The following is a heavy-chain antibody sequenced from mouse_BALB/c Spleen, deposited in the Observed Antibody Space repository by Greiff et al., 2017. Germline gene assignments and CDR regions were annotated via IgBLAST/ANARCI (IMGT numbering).Heavy chain of an antibody. D-gene: IGHD2-1*01. Sequence: VQLQQSGAELVKPGASVKLSCTASGFNIKDTYMHWVKQRPEQGLEWIGRIDPANGNTKYDPKFQGKATITADTSSNTAYLQLSSLTSEDTAVYYCARRRIIYYYFDDWGQGITLTVSS. CDR2: IDPANGNT. V-gene: IGHV14-3*02. J-gene: IGHJ2*01. CDR3: ARRRIIYYYFDD. CDR1: GFNIKDTY.